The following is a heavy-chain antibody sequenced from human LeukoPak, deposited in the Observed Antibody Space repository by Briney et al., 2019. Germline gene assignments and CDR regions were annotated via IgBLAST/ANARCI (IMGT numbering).Heavy chain of an antibody. J-gene: IGHJ4*02. Sequence: PGGSLRLSCAASGFTFSSYAMNWVRQAPGRGLEWVSGFSGSGGTTYYADSVKGRFTISRDNSKNTLYLQMNSLRAVDTAVYYCAKYISGYDGFDYWGQGTLVTVSS. D-gene: IGHD5-12*01. CDR3: AKYISGYDGFDY. CDR2: FSGSGGTT. V-gene: IGHV3-23*01. CDR1: GFTFSSYA.